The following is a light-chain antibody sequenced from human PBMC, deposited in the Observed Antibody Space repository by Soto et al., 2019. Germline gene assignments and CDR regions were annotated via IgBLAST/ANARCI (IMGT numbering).Light chain of an antibody. CDR2: DVS. Sequence: DIQMTQSPSTLSASVGDRVTITCRASRSISGWLAWYQQKPGKAPKVLIYDVSVLQSGVPSRFSGSGSGTEFTLTIASLQPDDFATYYCQQYDSFSMTFGHGTKVEIK. CDR1: RSISGW. CDR3: QQYDSFSMT. V-gene: IGKV1-5*01. J-gene: IGKJ1*01.